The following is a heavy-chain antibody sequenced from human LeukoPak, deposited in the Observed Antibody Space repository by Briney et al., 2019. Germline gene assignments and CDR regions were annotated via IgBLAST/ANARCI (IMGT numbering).Heavy chain of an antibody. J-gene: IGHJ3*02. V-gene: IGHV3-9*01. D-gene: IGHD1-20*01. CDR1: GFTFEDYA. CDR3: AKSISLITEDAFDI. Sequence: PGGSLRLSCAASGFTFEDYAMHWVRLAPGKGLEWVSGISWNSDTIGYADSVKGRFTISRDNAKNSLYLQMNSLRAEDTALYYCAKSISLITEDAFDIWGQGTMVTVSS. CDR2: ISWNSDTI.